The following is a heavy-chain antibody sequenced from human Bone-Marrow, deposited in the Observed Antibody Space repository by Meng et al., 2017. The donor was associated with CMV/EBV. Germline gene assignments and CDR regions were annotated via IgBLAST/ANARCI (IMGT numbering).Heavy chain of an antibody. CDR2: INSDGSST. J-gene: IGHJ3*02. V-gene: IGHV3-74*01. D-gene: IGHD3-9*01. CDR3: AKGRSPILRYFDWLLQDAFDI. Sequence: GESLKISCAASGFTFSSYWMHWVRQAPGKGLVWVSRINSDGSSTSYADSVKGRFTISRDNAKNSLYLQMNSLRAEDTALYYCAKGRSPILRYFDWLLQDAFDIWGQGTMVTVSS. CDR1: GFTFSSYW.